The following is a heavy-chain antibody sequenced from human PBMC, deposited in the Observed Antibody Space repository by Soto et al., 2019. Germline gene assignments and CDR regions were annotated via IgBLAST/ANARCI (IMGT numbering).Heavy chain of an antibody. D-gene: IGHD6-19*01. J-gene: IGHJ4*02. Sequence: PGGSLRLSCVACGFPFSSFSISWVRQAPWKGLEWVSSVGGSGFSTYYADSVKGRFTISRDNSKSTLYLEMNSVRGDDTAVYFCAKGSRPSGSYGYFDFFGQPILLTFCS. V-gene: IGHV3-23*01. CDR2: VGGSGFST. CDR1: GFPFSSFS. CDR3: AKGSRPSGSYGYFDF.